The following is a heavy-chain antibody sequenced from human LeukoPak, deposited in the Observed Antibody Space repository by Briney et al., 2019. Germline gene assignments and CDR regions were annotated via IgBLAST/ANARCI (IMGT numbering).Heavy chain of an antibody. Sequence: PSETLSLTCAVYGGSFSGYYWSWIRQPPGKGLEWIGEINHSGSTNYNPSLKSRVTMSVDTSKNQFSLKLSSVTAADTAVYYCARGLTGYYHPPDYWGQGTLVTVSS. CDR2: INHSGST. J-gene: IGHJ4*02. D-gene: IGHD3-3*01. V-gene: IGHV4-34*01. CDR3: ARGLTGYYHPPDY. CDR1: GGSFSGYY.